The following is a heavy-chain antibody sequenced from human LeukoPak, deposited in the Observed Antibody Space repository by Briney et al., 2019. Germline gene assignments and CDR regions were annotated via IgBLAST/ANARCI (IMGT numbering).Heavy chain of an antibody. Sequence: PGGSLRLSCTASGFTFSDYWMTWVRQAPGKGPEWVANIKQDGSQRYYVDSVRGRFTISRDNAKNSLFLQMNGLRAEDTAVYCARRGGSPSRRSPIDYWGQGTLVTVSS. CDR1: GFTFSDYW. J-gene: IGHJ4*02. CDR3: ARRGGSPSRRSPIDY. V-gene: IGHV3-7*01. CDR2: IKQDGSQR. D-gene: IGHD6-6*01.